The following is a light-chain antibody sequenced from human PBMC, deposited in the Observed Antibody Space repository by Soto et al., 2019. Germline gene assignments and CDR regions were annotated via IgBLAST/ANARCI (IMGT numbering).Light chain of an antibody. J-gene: IGKJ4*01. CDR1: QSISSY. V-gene: IGKV1-39*01. CDR3: QQSYSTPPLT. Sequence: DIQMTQSPSSLSASVGDRVTITCRASQSISSYLNLYQQKPGKAPKLLIYSASSLKSGVPSRFSGSGSGTDFTLTISSLQPEDFATYYCQQSYSTPPLTFGGGTKVEIK. CDR2: SAS.